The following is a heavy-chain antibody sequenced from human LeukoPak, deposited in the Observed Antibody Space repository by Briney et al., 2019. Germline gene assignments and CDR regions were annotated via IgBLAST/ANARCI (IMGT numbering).Heavy chain of an antibody. CDR2: MKQDGSEK. D-gene: IGHD3-22*01. CDR1: GFTFSSYW. CDR3: AREDDSSGYYSDAFDI. Sequence: GGSLRLSCVAYGFTFSSYWMTWVRQAPGKGLEWVANMKQDGSEKYYVDSVKGRFTISRDNAKNSLYLQMHSLRAEDTAVYYCAREDDSSGYYSDAFDIWGQGTMVTVSS. J-gene: IGHJ3*02. V-gene: IGHV3-7*03.